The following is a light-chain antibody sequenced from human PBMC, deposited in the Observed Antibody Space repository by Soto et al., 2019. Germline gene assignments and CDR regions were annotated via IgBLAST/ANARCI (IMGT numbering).Light chain of an antibody. J-gene: IGLJ2*01. V-gene: IGLV1-40*01. CDR3: QSYDSSLSGSEV. CDR2: GNS. Sequence: QAVVTQPPSVSGAPGQRVTISCTGSSSNIGAGYDVHWYQQLPGTAPKLLIYGNSNRPSGVPYRFSGSKSGTSASLAITGLQAEDEADYYCQSYDSSLSGSEVFGGGTKLTVL. CDR1: SSNIGAGYD.